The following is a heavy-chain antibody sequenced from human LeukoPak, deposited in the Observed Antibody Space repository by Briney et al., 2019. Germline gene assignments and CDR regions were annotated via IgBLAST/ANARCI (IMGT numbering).Heavy chain of an antibody. D-gene: IGHD3-22*01. J-gene: IGHJ4*02. CDR3: ARRFNYYDSSGYYEGFYFDY. CDR1: GYTFTSYG. Sequence: ASVKVSCKASGYTFTSYGISWVRQAPGQGLEWMGWISAYAQKFQGRVTMTTDTSTSTAYMELRSLRSDDTAVYYCARRFNYYDSSGYYEGFYFDYWGQGTLVTVSS. CDR2: ISAY. V-gene: IGHV1-18*01.